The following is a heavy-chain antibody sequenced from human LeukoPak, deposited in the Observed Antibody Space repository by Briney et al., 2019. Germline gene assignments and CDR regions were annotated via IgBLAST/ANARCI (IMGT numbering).Heavy chain of an antibody. CDR1: GGSFSGYY. V-gene: IGHV4-34*01. J-gene: IGHJ4*02. CDR3: ALGAPPPPDY. Sequence: SETLSLTCAVYGGSFSGYYWSWIRQPPGKGLEWIGEINHSRSTNYNPSLKSRVTISVDKSKNQFSLKLSSVTAADTAVYYCALGAPPPPDYWGQGTLVTVSS. CDR2: INHSRST. D-gene: IGHD1-26*01.